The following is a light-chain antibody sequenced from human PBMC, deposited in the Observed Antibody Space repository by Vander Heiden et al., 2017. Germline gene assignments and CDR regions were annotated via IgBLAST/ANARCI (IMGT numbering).Light chain of an antibody. Sequence: QSALPQPASVSGSPGQSTSISCTGTSSDIGSYNYVSWYQQHPGKAPKLIIYDVSDRPSGVSTRFSGSKSGNAASLTISSLQAEDEADYYCTSYTSSNTWVFGGGTKLTVL. CDR2: DVS. CDR1: SSDIGSYNY. CDR3: TSYTSSNTWV. J-gene: IGLJ3*02. V-gene: IGLV2-14*01.